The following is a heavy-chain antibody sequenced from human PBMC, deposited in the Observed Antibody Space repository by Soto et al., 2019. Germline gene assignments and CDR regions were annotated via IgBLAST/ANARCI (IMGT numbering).Heavy chain of an antibody. D-gene: IGHD2-2*01. CDR2: LSYDGRTK. CDR1: GFTASRYG. V-gene: IGHV3-30*05. J-gene: IGHJ6*02. CDR3: AREVECSSTTCQNYYKYGMSV. Sequence: ESGGGVVPPGKSLRLSCAASGFTASRYGMHWVRQAPGKGLEWVATLSYDGRTKNYADSVKGRFTISRDNSKNTLYLQMDSLRHEDTAVYYCAREVECSSTTCQNYYKYGMSVWGQGATVTVSS.